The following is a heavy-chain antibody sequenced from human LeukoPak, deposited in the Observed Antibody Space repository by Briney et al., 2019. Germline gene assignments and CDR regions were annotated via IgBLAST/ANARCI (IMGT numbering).Heavy chain of an antibody. Sequence: SETLSLTCTVSGGSISSGGYYWSWIRQPPGKGLEWIGYIYHSGSTYYNPSLKSRVTISVDRSKNQFSLKLSSVTAADTAVYYCARDGDPPRVYWGQGTLVTVSS. D-gene: IGHD7-27*01. CDR3: ARDGDPPRVY. J-gene: IGHJ4*02. V-gene: IGHV4-30-2*01. CDR1: GGSISSGGYY. CDR2: IYHSGST.